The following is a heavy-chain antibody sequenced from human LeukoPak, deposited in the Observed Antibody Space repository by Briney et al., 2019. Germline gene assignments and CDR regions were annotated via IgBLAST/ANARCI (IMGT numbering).Heavy chain of an antibody. CDR3: ARDGSSWPTEGWFDP. CDR1: GYTFTSYY. J-gene: IGHJ5*02. CDR2: MNPNSGAT. V-gene: IGHV1-2*02. D-gene: IGHD6-13*01. Sequence: ASVKVSCRASGYTFTSYYMHGVRQAPGQGLEGMGWMNPNSGATNYAQKFQGRVTMTRDTSSSTAYMELSRLTSDDTAVYYCARDGSSWPTEGWFDPWGQGTLVTVSS.